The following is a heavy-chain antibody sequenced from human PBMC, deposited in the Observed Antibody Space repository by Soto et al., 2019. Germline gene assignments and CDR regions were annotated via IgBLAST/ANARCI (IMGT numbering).Heavy chain of an antibody. CDR3: ARVDILTGYYPFDY. CDR2: INHSGST. CDR1: GGSFSGYY. D-gene: IGHD3-9*01. J-gene: IGHJ4*02. V-gene: IGHV4-34*01. Sequence: SETLSLTCAVYGGSFSGYYWSWIRQPPGKGLEWIGEINHSGSTNYNPSLKSRVTISVDTSKNQFSLKLSSVTAADTAVYYCARVDILTGYYPFDYWGQGTLVTVSS.